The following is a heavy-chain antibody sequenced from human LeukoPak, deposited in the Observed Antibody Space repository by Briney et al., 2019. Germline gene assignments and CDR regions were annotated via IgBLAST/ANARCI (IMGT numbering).Heavy chain of an antibody. CDR3: ARQMGATE. V-gene: IGHV4-39*01. Sequence: SETLSLTCTVSGGSIISSSYYWGWIRQRPGKGLEWIGNIYYSGSTYYNPSLKSRVTISVDTSKKQFSLKLSAVTAADTAVYYCARQMGATEWGQGTLVTVSS. D-gene: IGHD1-26*01. J-gene: IGHJ4*02. CDR2: IYYSGST. CDR1: GGSIISSSYY.